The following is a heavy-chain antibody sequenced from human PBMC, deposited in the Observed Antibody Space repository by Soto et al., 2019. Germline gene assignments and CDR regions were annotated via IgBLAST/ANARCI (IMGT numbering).Heavy chain of an antibody. J-gene: IGHJ4*02. CDR3: AKYWYSSGWHFDY. CDR1: GYTFTSYG. Sequence: ASVKVSCKTSGYTFTSYGISWVRQAPGQGLEWMGWITTDKGKTTYAQKFQGRVTMTTDNSKNTLYLQIDSLRAEDTAVYYCAKYWYSSGWHFDYWGQGTLVTVSS. D-gene: IGHD6-19*01. CDR2: ITTDKGKT. V-gene: IGHV1-18*01.